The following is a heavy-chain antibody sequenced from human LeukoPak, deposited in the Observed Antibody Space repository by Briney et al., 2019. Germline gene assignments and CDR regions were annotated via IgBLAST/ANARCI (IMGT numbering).Heavy chain of an antibody. J-gene: IGHJ4*02. Sequence: PRGSPRLSCSASGFTFSTYWMSWVRQAPGKGLEWVSSISGSSSYIYYADSVKGRFTISRDNAKNSLYLQMNSLRAEDTAVYYCARSLWHQYYFDYWGRGTLVTVSS. CDR1: GFTFSTYW. V-gene: IGHV3-21*01. D-gene: IGHD2-21*01. CDR3: ARSLWHQYYFDY. CDR2: ISGSSSYI.